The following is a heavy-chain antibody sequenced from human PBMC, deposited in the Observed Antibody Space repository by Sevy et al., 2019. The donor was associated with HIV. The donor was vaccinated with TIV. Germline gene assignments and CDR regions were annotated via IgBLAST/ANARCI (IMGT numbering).Heavy chain of an antibody. Sequence: GGSLRLSCAASGFIFSNYPMSWVRHSPGKGLERVSDISAGGTTTYYADSVEGRFTISRDNSKNTVSLQMNSLGAEDTAIYYCAKRYCSTITCYDDDFWNPYYFYGLDVWCQGISVTVSS. CDR2: ISAGGTTT. J-gene: IGHJ6*02. D-gene: IGHD2-2*01. CDR3: AKRYCSTITCYDDDFWNPYYFYGLDV. V-gene: IGHV3-23*01. CDR1: GFIFSNYP.